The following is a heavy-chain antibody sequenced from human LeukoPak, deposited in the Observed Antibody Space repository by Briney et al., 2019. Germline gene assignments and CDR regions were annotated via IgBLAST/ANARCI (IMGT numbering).Heavy chain of an antibody. CDR2: INHSGST. J-gene: IGHJ4*02. CDR1: GGSISSGSYY. D-gene: IGHD5-12*01. Sequence: SETLSLTCTVSGGSISSGSYYWSWIRQPPGKGLEWIGEINHSGSTNYNPSLKSPVTISVDTSKNQFSLKLSSVTAADTAVYYCARVTGGYAYWGQGTLVTVSS. V-gene: IGHV4-39*07. CDR3: ARVTGGYAY.